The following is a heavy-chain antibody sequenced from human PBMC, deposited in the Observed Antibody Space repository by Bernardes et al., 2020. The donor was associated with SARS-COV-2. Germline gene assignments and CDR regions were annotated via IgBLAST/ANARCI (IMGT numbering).Heavy chain of an antibody. CDR3: ARQALVDIVQAAATHFDH. D-gene: IGHD2-2*03. J-gene: IGHJ4*02. V-gene: IGHV3-23*01. CDR1: GFTFSRYA. Sequence: GGSLRLSCAASGFTFSRYAMSWVRQAPGKGLEWVSAITGSGGWTYYADSVKGRFTISRDNSNNALYLQMNSLRADDTAVYFCARQALVDIVQAAATHFDHWGQGFLVTVSS. CDR2: ITGSGGWT.